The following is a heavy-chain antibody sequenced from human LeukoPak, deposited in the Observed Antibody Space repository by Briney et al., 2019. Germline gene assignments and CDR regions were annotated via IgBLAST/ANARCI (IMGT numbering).Heavy chain of an antibody. CDR3: ARQTEWYGPYYYYYYMDV. V-gene: IGHV5-51*01. Sequence: GESLKIFCWGSGYSFTSYWIGWGRQMPGKGLEWMVIIYPCDSDTRYSPYFQGQVPISADESLSTAYLECRGLKSPDTAMYYCARQTEWYGPYYYYYYMDVWGKGTTVTVSS. CDR2: IYPCDSDT. CDR1: GYSFTSYW. D-gene: IGHD3-3*01. J-gene: IGHJ6*03.